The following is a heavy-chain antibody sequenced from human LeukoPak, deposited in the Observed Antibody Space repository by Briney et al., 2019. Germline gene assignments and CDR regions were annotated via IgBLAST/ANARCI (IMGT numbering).Heavy chain of an antibody. CDR1: GGSFSGYY. D-gene: IGHD7-27*01. J-gene: IGHJ4*02. Sequence: TPSETLSLTCAVYGGSFSGYYWSWIRQPPGKGLEWIGEINHSGGTNYNPSLKSRVTISVDTSKNQFSLKLSSVTAADTAVYYCARATREKNWGLDYWGQGTLVTVSS. CDR3: ARATREKNWGLDY. V-gene: IGHV4-34*01. CDR2: INHSGGT.